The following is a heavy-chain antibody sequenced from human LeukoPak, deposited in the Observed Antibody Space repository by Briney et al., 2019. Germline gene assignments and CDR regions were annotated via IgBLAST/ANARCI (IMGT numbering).Heavy chain of an antibody. CDR1: GFTFSSYS. CDR2: ISSSSSYI. CDR3: ARESAGSYFAFDI. Sequence: GGSLRLSCAASGFTFSSYSMNWVRQAPGKGLEWVSSISSSSSYIYYADSVKGRFTISRDNAKNSLYLQMNSLRAEDTAVYYCARESAGSYFAFDIWGQGTMVTVYS. D-gene: IGHD1-26*01. V-gene: IGHV3-21*01. J-gene: IGHJ3*02.